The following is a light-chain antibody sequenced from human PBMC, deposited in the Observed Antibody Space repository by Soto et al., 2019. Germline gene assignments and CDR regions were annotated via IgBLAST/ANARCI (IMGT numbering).Light chain of an antibody. Sequence: QSALTQPASVSGSPGQSITISCTGTSSDVGGYNYVSWYQQHPGKAPKLMIYEVSNRPSGVSNRFSGSKSGNTASLTISGLQAEDEADYYCSSYTSSSNHVVFGGGTKPPS. CDR2: EVS. V-gene: IGLV2-14*01. CDR1: SSDVGGYNY. J-gene: IGLJ2*01. CDR3: SSYTSSSNHVV.